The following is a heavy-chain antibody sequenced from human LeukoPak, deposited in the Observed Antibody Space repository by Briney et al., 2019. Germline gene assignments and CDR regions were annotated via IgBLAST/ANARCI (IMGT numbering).Heavy chain of an antibody. D-gene: IGHD2-2*02. V-gene: IGHV4-31*03. Sequence: SQTLSLTCTVSGGSISSGGYYWSWIRQHPGKGLEWIGNICYSGSTYYNPSLKSRVTISVDTSKNQFSLKLSSVTAADTAVYYCARVNPPGCSSTSCYTYYFDYWGQGTLVTVSS. CDR3: ARVNPPGCSSTSCYTYYFDY. CDR2: ICYSGST. J-gene: IGHJ4*02. CDR1: GGSISSGGYY.